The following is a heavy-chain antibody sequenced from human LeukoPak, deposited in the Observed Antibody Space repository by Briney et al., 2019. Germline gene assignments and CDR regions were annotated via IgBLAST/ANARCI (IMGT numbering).Heavy chain of an antibody. CDR1: GYTFTGYY. CDR2: INPNSGGT. Sequence: ASVKVSCKASGYTFTGYYMHWVRQAPGQGLEWMGWINPNSGGTNYAQKFQGRVAMTRDTSISTAYMELSRLRSDDTAVYYCARDHTTVTTSDAFDIWGQGTMVTVSS. V-gene: IGHV1-2*02. J-gene: IGHJ3*02. D-gene: IGHD4-17*01. CDR3: ARDHTTVTTSDAFDI.